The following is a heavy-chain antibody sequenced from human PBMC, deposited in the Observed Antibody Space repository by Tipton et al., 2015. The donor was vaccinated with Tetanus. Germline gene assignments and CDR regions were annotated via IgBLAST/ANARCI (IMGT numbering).Heavy chain of an antibody. CDR2: ISYDGSKK. CDR3: ARDRRGGLWLDGGFDY. J-gene: IGHJ4*02. CDR1: GFTFSNFV. Sequence: SLRLSCAASGFTFSNFVIYWVRQAPGKGLESVAIISYDGSKKYYADSVKGRFTISRDNSKNALYLQMNSLRVEDTAMYYCARDRRGGLWLDGGFDYWGQGTLVAVSS. V-gene: IGHV3-30-3*01. D-gene: IGHD3-16*01.